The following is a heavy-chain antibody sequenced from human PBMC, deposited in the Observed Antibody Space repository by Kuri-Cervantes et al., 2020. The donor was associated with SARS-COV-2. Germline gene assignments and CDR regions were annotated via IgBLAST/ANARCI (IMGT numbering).Heavy chain of an antibody. CDR1: GYTFTGYY. CDR2: INPNSGGT. V-gene: IGHV1-2*02. Sequence: ASVKVSCKASGYTFTGYYMHWVRQAPGQGLEWMGWINPNSGGTNYAQKFQGRVTMTRDTSISTAYMELSRLRSDDTAVYYCARDRFVYSSGHLLDYWGQGTLVTVSS. D-gene: IGHD6-19*01. J-gene: IGHJ4*02. CDR3: ARDRFVYSSGHLLDY.